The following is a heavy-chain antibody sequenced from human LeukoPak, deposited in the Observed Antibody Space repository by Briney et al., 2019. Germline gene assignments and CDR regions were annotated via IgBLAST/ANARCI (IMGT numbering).Heavy chain of an antibody. CDR2: VFYDGST. CDR1: FASISRSGHY. CDR3: ASQSYYDFWTGQNLEGPYFDF. J-gene: IGHJ4*02. V-gene: IGHV4-39*01. D-gene: IGHD3-3*01. Sequence: SETLSLTCTVSFASISRSGHYWAWIRQPPGKGLEWIGNVFYDGSTHYNLSLKSRVTISVDTSKDQFSLKVTSVTAADTAVYYCASQSYYDFWTGQNLEGPYFDFWGQGTLVTVS.